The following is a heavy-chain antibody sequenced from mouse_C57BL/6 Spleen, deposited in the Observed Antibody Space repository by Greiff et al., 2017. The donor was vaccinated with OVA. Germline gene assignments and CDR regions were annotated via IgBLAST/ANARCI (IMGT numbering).Heavy chain of an antibody. CDR1: GYTFTSYW. CDR3: ERGYGSSFAMDY. CDR2: IHPNSGST. J-gene: IGHJ4*01. D-gene: IGHD1-1*01. V-gene: IGHV1-64*01. Sequence: VQLQQSGAELVKPGASVKLSCKASGYTFTSYWMHWVKQRPGQGLEWIGMIHPNSGSTNYNEKFKSKATLTVDKSSSTAYMQLSSLTSEDSAVYYCERGYGSSFAMDYWGQGTSVTVSS.